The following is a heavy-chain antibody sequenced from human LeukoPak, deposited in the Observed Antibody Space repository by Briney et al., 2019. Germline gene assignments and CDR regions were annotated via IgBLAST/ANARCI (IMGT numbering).Heavy chain of an antibody. D-gene: IGHD5-18*01. J-gene: IGHJ3*02. Sequence: PSETLSPTCTVSGDSISTYYWSWIRQPPGKGLEWIAYIDYRGSTTYNPSLRSRVTISVDTSRSQFSLKLSSVTAADTAVYYCARSRSGYSYDHAAFEIWGQGTMVTVSS. CDR3: ARSRSGYSYDHAAFEI. V-gene: IGHV4-59*01. CDR2: IDYRGST. CDR1: GDSISTYY.